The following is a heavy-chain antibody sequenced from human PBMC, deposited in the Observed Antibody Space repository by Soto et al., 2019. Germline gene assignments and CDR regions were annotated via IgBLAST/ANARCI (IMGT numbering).Heavy chain of an antibody. V-gene: IGHV1-2*02. D-gene: IGHD3-10*01. CDR3: ASLWVPVAEREFDP. Sequence: QVQLVQSGAEVKKPGASVKVSCTASGYTFTGYYIHWVRQAPGQGLEWMGWIDPDSGGTNYAQRFQGRVTMTRDTSISTAYMELTRLTSDDTAVYYCASLWVPVAEREFDPWGQGTLVTVSS. CDR2: IDPDSGGT. CDR1: GYTFTGYY. J-gene: IGHJ5*02.